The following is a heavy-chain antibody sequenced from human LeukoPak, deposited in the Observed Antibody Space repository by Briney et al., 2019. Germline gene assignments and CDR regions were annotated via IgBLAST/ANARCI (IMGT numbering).Heavy chain of an antibody. CDR2: ISWNSGSI. CDR1: GFTFDDYA. Sequence: GGSLRLSCAASGFTFDDYAMHWVRQAPGKGLEWVSGISWNSGSIGYADSVKGRFTISRDNAKNSLYLQMNSLRAEDTAVYYCARASERFYYYYYYMDVWGKGTTVTVSS. V-gene: IGHV3-9*01. J-gene: IGHJ6*03. CDR3: ARASERFYYYYYYMDV.